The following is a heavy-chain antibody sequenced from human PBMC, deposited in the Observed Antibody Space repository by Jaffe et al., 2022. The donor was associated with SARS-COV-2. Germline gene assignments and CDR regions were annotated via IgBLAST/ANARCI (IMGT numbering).Heavy chain of an antibody. CDR1: GFTFSSYG. Sequence: QVQLVESGGGVVQPGRSLRLSCAASGFTFSSYGMHWVRQAPGKGLEWVAVIWYDGSNKYYADSVKGRFTISRDNSKNTLYLQMNSLRAEDTAVYYCARDSSYGRTIYYYYGMDVWGQGTTVTVSS. CDR3: ARDSSYGRTIYYYYGMDV. D-gene: IGHD5-18*01. V-gene: IGHV3-33*01. J-gene: IGHJ6*02. CDR2: IWYDGSNK.